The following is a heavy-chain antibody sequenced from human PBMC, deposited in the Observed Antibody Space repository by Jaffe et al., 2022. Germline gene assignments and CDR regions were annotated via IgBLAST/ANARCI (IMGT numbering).Heavy chain of an antibody. CDR1: GYSISSGYY. D-gene: IGHD3-22*01. CDR2: IYHSGST. V-gene: IGHV4-38-2*01. Sequence: QVQLQESGPGLVKPSETLSLTCAVSGYSISSGYYWGWIRQPPGKGLEWIGSIYHSGSTYYNPSLKSRVTISVDTSKNQFSLKLSSVTAADTAVYYCARHGDRFYYDMRVDYWGQGTLVTVSS. J-gene: IGHJ4*02. CDR3: ARHGDRFYYDMRVDY.